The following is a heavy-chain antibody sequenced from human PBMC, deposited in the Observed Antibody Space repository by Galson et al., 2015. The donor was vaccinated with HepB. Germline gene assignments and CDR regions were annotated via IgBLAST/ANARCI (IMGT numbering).Heavy chain of an antibody. CDR2: INPSGGST. CDR1: GYTFTSYY. CDR3: ARGLVGATTRGRYYYYYMDV. Sequence: SVKVSCKASGYTFTSYYMHWVRQAPGQGLEWMGIINPSGGSTSYAQKFQGRVTMTRDTSTSTVYMELSSLRSEDTAVYYCARGLVGATTRGRYYYYYMDVWGKGTTVTVSS. J-gene: IGHJ6*03. V-gene: IGHV1-46*03. D-gene: IGHD1-26*01.